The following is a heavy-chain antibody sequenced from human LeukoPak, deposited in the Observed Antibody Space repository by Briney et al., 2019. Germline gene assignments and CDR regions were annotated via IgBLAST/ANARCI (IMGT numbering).Heavy chain of an antibody. V-gene: IGHV1-2*04. J-gene: IGHJ4*02. D-gene: IGHD4-17*01. CDR2: INPNSGGT. Sequence: ASVKVSCKASGYTFTGYYMHWVRQAPGQGLEWMGWINPNSGGTNYAQKFQGWVTMTRDTSISTAYMELSGLRSDDTAVYYCARQHDYGDIDYWGQETLVTVSS. CDR1: GYTFTGYY. CDR3: ARQHDYGDIDY.